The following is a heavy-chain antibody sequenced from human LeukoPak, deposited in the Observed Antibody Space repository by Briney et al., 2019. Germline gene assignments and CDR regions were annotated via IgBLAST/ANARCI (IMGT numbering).Heavy chain of an antibody. CDR1: GGSFSGYY. CDR3: ARVAYYDSSGADY. D-gene: IGHD3-22*01. V-gene: IGHV4-34*01. J-gene: IGHJ4*02. CDR2: INHNGST. Sequence: SETLSLTCAVYGGSFSGYYWSWIRQPPGKGLEWIGEINHNGSTNYNPSLKSRVTISVDTSKNQFSLKLSSVTAAGTAVYYCARVAYYDSSGADYWGQGTLVTVSS.